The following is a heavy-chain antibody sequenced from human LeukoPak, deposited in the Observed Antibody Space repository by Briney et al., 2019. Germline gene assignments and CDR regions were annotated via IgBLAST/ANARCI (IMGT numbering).Heavy chain of an antibody. CDR2: IKEDGTET. Sequence: GGSLRLSCAASGFTFNSYWRTWVRQAPGKGLEWVANIKEDGTETYYVDSVRGRFTISRDNAKNSVYLQMNSLRAEDTAVYYCAREYGYYWGQGILVTVS. CDR1: GFTFNSYW. J-gene: IGHJ4*02. CDR3: AREYGYY. D-gene: IGHD2-2*03. V-gene: IGHV3-7*04.